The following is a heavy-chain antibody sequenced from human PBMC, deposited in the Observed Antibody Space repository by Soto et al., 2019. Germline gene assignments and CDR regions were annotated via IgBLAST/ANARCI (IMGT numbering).Heavy chain of an antibody. V-gene: IGHV3-23*01. Sequence: PGGSLRLSCAASGFTFSSYAMSWVRQAPGKGLEWVLAISGSGGSTYYADSVKGRFTISRDNSKNTLYLQMNSLRAEDTAVYYCAKTHSSGWSFDYWGQGTLVTVSS. CDR3: AKTHSSGWSFDY. D-gene: IGHD6-19*01. J-gene: IGHJ4*02. CDR2: ISGSGGST. CDR1: GFTFSSYA.